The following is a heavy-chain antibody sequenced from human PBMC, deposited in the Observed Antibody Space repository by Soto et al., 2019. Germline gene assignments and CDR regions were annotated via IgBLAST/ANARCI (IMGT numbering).Heavy chain of an antibody. CDR1: GGSTSSDNY. Sequence: TSETLSLSCTVSGGSTSSDNYWRWIRQPPGKGVEWIGHIYYSGNTDYNPSLQSRLAISIDTSKNQFSLKLSSVTAADTAVYFCAREGGESSDGLYYLDAWGQGSLVTVSS. J-gene: IGHJ4*02. V-gene: IGHV4-30-4*01. CDR3: AREGGESSDGLYYLDA. CDR2: IYYSGNT. D-gene: IGHD3-16*01.